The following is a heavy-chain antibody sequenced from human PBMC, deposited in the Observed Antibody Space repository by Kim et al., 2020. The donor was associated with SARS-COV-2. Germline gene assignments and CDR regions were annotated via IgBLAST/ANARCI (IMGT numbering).Heavy chain of an antibody. CDR1: GITLQNYW. CDR3: ARVLVGSSRWHVEDP. Sequence: GGSLRLSCAASGITLQNYWMHWVRQAPGKGLTWVSRINPDGSHTKYADSVKGRFTISRDNAKNTLYLQMNSLRVDDTAVYFCARVLVGSSRWHVEDPWGQGTLVTVSS. D-gene: IGHD2-2*01. CDR2: INPDGSHT. J-gene: IGHJ5*02. V-gene: IGHV3-74*03.